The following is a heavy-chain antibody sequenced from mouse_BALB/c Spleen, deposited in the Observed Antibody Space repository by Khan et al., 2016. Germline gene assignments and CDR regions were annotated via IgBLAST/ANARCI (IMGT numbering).Heavy chain of an antibody. Sequence: VQLQESGPELVKPGASVKISCKASGYAFSSSWMNWVKQRPGQGLEWIGRIYPGDGDTNYNGKFKGKATLTADKSSSTAYMQLSSRTAVDSAVYFCAREFGVDHLAFDYGGQGTTLTVSS. J-gene: IGHJ2*01. CDR1: GYAFSSSW. D-gene: IGHD1-1*02. V-gene: IGHV1-82*01. CDR2: IYPGDGDT. CDR3: AREFGVDHLAFDY.